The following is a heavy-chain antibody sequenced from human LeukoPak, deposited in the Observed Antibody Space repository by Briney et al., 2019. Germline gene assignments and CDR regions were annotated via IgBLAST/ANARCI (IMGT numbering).Heavy chain of an antibody. CDR2: IKQDGSEK. J-gene: IGHJ4*02. Sequence: GGSLRLSCAASGFTFSSYWMSWVRQAPGKGLEWVANIKQDGSEKYYVDSVKGRFTISRDNAKNSLYLQMNSLRAEDTAVYYCARVSPTSGYSFDYWGQGTLVTVSS. V-gene: IGHV3-7*01. CDR1: GFTFSSYW. CDR3: ARVSPTSGYSFDY. D-gene: IGHD3-22*01.